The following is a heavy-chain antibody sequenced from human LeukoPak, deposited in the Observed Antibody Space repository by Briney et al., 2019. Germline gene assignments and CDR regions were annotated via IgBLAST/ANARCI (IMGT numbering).Heavy chain of an antibody. V-gene: IGHV3-11*01. D-gene: IGHD6-13*01. CDR3: ARGSSSWYFHFDY. J-gene: IGHJ4*02. CDR2: ISSSGSTI. Sequence: GGSLRLSCAASGFTFSDYYMSWIRQAPGKGLEWVSYISSSGSTIYYADSVKGRFTISRDNSKNTLYLQMNSLRAEDTAVYYCARGSSSWYFHFDYWGQGTLVTVSS. CDR1: GFTFSDYY.